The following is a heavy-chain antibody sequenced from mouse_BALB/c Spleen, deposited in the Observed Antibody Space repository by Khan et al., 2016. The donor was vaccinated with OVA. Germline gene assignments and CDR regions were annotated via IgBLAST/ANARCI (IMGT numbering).Heavy chain of an antibody. CDR2: ISYSGVT. CDR1: GYSITSGYA. CDR3: ARGNYYGYYFDY. J-gene: IGHJ2*01. V-gene: IGHV3-2*02. Sequence: EVQLQESGPGLVKPSQSLSLTCTVTGYSITSGYAWNWIRQFPGNKLEWMGYISYSGVTRYTPSLKSRFSITRDTSKNPFFLQLNSVTTEDTTTYYCARGNYYGYYFDYWGQGTTLTVSS. D-gene: IGHD1-1*01.